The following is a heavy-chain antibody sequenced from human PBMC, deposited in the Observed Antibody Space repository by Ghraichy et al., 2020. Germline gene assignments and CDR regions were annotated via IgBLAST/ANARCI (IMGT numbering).Heavy chain of an antibody. V-gene: IGHV3-11*01. CDR2: IGSTGATI. CDR1: GFTFSEYY. CDR3: ARGGKFVLMVPCGD. J-gene: IGHJ4*02. Sequence: GESLNISCAASGFTFSEYYMTWVRQAPGKGLEWVAYIGSTGATIYHADSVKGRFTISRDNAKNSLYLQMNDLRVEDTAVYYCARGGKFVLMVPCGDWGQGALVTVSS. D-gene: IGHD2-8*01.